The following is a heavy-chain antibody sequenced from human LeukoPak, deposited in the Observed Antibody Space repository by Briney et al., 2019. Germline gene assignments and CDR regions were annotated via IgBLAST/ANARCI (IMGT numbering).Heavy chain of an antibody. CDR2: IYSGGST. J-gene: IGHJ3*02. Sequence: GGSLRLSCAASGFTVSSNYMSWVRQAPGKGLEWVSVIYSGGSTYYADSVKGRFTISRDNSKNTLYLQMNSLRAEDTAVYYCARVQVVDFWSGYYALGGAFDIWGQGTMVTVSS. D-gene: IGHD3-3*01. CDR3: ARVQVVDFWSGYYALGGAFDI. V-gene: IGHV3-53*01. CDR1: GFTVSSNY.